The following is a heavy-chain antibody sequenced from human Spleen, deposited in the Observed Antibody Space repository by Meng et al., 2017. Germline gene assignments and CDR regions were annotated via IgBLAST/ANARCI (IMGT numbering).Heavy chain of an antibody. CDR2: IHYSGGT. V-gene: IGHV4-31*03. J-gene: IGHJ4*02. CDR3: ARVGLGDDSDLLYFVS. D-gene: IGHD3-16*01. CDR1: GGSISSGDYY. Sequence: SETLSLTCTVSGGSISSGDYYWSWIRQLPGKGLEWIGYIHYSGGTYYNPSLKSRVTLSVDTSQNQFSLQVTSVTAADTAVYFCARVGLGDDSDLLYFVSWGQGTLVTVSS.